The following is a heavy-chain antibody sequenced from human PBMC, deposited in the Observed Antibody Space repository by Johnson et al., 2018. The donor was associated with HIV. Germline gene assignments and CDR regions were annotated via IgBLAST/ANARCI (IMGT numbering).Heavy chain of an antibody. J-gene: IGHJ3*02. CDR2: ISYDGSNK. D-gene: IGHD5-12*01. Sequence: QVQLVESGGGVVQPGRSLRLSCAASGFTLSSYAMHWVRQAPGKGLEWVAVISYDGSNKYYADSVKGRFTISRDNSKNTLYLEMNSLRAEDTAVYYCARDHSGYDSVTAAFDIWGQGTMVTVSS. CDR3: ARDHSGYDSVTAAFDI. CDR1: GFTLSSYA. V-gene: IGHV3-30-3*01.